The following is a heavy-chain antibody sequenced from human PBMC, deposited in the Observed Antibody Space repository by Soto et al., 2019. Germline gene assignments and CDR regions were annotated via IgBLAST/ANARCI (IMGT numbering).Heavy chain of an antibody. CDR3: RGGGCGDTPIDY. Sequence: PGGSLRLSXAASAFTFYRHAMSWVHQAPGKGLAWVSGTSASGGGTYYAVSVKGRFTMSRDNAKHTLWLQINILKVDDTAVYEGRGGGCGDTPIDYWGQGTQVTVAS. J-gene: IGHJ4*02. D-gene: IGHD3-10*01. CDR2: TSASGGGT. V-gene: IGHV3-23*01. CDR1: AFTFYRHA.